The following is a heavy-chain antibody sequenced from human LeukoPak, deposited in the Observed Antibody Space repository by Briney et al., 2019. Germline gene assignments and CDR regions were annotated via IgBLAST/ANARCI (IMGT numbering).Heavy chain of an antibody. Sequence: SETLSLTCTVSGGSISSSPYYWGWIRQPPGRGLEWIGFIYYRGTTYYNPSLKSRVSISIDTSRNQFSLKLNSVTAADTAVYYCARIEGNSGYGWSHFDYWGQGRLVTVSS. D-gene: IGHD3-10*01. J-gene: IGHJ4*02. V-gene: IGHV4-30-4*08. CDR3: ARIEGNSGYGWSHFDY. CDR2: IYYRGTT. CDR1: GGSISSSPYY.